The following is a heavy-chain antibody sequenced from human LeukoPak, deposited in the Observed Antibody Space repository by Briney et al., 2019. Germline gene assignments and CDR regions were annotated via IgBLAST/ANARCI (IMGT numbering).Heavy chain of an antibody. CDR3: AREGSSAYYYFDY. J-gene: IGHJ4*02. D-gene: IGHD3-22*01. Sequence: ASVKVSCKASGYTFTSYGISWVRQAPGQGLEWMGWISAYNGNTNYAQKLQGRVTMTRDTSTSTVYMELSSLRSEDTAVYYCAREGSSAYYYFDYWGQGTLVTVSS. V-gene: IGHV1-18*01. CDR2: ISAYNGNT. CDR1: GYTFTSYG.